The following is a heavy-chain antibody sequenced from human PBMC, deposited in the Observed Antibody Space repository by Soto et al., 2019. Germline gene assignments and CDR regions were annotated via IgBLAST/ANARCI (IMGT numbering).Heavy chain of an antibody. CDR1: GGSISSYY. V-gene: IGHV4-59*01. CDR2: IYYSGST. J-gene: IGHJ5*02. CDR3: ARDLNEYQLLFCFDP. D-gene: IGHD2-2*01. Sequence: TSETLSLTCTVSGGSISSYYWSWIRQPPGKGLEWIGYIYYSGSTNYNPSLKSRVTISVDTSKNQFSLKLSSVTAADTAVYYCARDLNEYQLLFCFDPWGQGTLVTVSS.